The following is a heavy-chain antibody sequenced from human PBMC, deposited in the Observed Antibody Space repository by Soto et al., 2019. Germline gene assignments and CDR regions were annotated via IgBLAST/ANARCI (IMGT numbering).Heavy chain of an antibody. J-gene: IGHJ4*02. CDR3: ASELLGY. Sequence: SXTLSLTCTVSGGSISSSSYYWGWIRQPPGKGLEWIGSIYYSGSTYYNPSLKSRVTISVDTSKNQFSLKLSSVTAADTAVYYCASELLGYWGQGTLVTVSS. CDR2: IYYSGST. D-gene: IGHD1-7*01. V-gene: IGHV4-39*01. CDR1: GGSISSSSYY.